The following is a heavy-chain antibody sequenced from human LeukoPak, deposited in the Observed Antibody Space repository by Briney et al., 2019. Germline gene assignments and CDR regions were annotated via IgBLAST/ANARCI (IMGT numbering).Heavy chain of an antibody. CDR2: ISAGGET. V-gene: IGHV3-23*01. D-gene: IGHD1-1*01. CDR3: AKANWVSNADAVW. Sequence: WESLTLTCAASGFSFSNYAMSWIRQPPARGPEWISSISAGGETFYADSVKGRFTLSRDDSRNTVYLQLNNLRVEDTAIYYCAKANWVSNADAVWWGQGTQVTVSS. J-gene: IGHJ4*02. CDR1: GFSFSNYA.